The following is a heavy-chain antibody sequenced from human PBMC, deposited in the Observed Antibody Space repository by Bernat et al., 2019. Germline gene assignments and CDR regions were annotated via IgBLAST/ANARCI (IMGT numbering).Heavy chain of an antibody. CDR2: IWYDGSNK. CDR1: GFTFISYG. Sequence: QLQLVESGGGVVQPGSSLRLSCAASGFTFISYGMHWVRQAPGKGLGWVAVIWYDGSNKYYADSVKGRFTISRDNSKNTLYLQMNSLRAEDTAVYYCARDPRSSSLLWWYFDLWGRGTLVTVSS. CDR3: ARDPRSSSLLWWYFDL. J-gene: IGHJ2*01. V-gene: IGHV3-33*01. D-gene: IGHD6-13*01.